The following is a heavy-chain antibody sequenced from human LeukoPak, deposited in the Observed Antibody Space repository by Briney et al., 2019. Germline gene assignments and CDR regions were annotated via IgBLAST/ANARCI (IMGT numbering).Heavy chain of an antibody. V-gene: IGHV5-51*01. Sequence: GESLKISCQGSGYSFTTYWIGWVRQMPGKGLEWMGIIYPGDSDTRYSPSFQGQVTISVDKSISTAYLQWSSLKASDTAMYYCARPTTYRNYVAYWGQGTLVTVSS. CDR1: GYSFTTYW. J-gene: IGHJ4*02. D-gene: IGHD1-1*01. CDR2: IYPGDSDT. CDR3: ARPTTYRNYVAY.